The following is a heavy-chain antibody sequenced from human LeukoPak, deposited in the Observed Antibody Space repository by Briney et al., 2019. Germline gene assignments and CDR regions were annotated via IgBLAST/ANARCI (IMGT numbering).Heavy chain of an antibody. CDR2: ISYDGSNK. Sequence: PGGSLRLSCAPSGFTFSSYAMHWVRQAPGKGLEWVAVISYDGSNKYYADSVKGRFTISRDNSKNTLYLQMNSLRAEDTAVYYCARDPGIAVAGYFDYWGQGTLVTVSS. D-gene: IGHD6-19*01. CDR3: ARDPGIAVAGYFDY. J-gene: IGHJ4*02. CDR1: GFTFSSYA. V-gene: IGHV3-30-3*01.